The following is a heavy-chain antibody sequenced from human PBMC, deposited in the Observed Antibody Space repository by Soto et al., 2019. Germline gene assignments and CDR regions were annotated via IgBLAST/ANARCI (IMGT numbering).Heavy chain of an antibody. Sequence: GGSLRLSCAASAFTFSNYWMSWVRQAPGKGLEWVSSISGGGDAAFFADSVRGRFTISRDNSKNTVTLQMSSLGVDDTAVYYCARKILGSTTRPNYWYFDLWGRGTLVTVSS. CDR2: ISGGGDAA. V-gene: IGHV3-23*01. J-gene: IGHJ2*01. D-gene: IGHD7-27*01. CDR3: ARKILGSTTRPNYWYFDL. CDR1: AFTFSNYW.